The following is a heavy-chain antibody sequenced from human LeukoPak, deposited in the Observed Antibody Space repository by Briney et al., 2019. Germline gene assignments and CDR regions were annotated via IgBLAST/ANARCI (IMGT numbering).Heavy chain of an antibody. J-gene: IGHJ6*03. V-gene: IGHV3-23*01. CDR3: AKGRYYGSGSYPPYYYYMDV. CDR2: ISGSGGST. CDR1: GFTVSTNY. D-gene: IGHD3-10*01. Sequence: PGGSLRLSCAASGFTVSTNYMSWVRQAPGKGLEWVSAISGSGGSTYYADSVKGRFTISRDNSKNTLYLQMNSLRAEDTAVYYCAKGRYYGSGSYPPYYYYMDVWGKGTTVTVSS.